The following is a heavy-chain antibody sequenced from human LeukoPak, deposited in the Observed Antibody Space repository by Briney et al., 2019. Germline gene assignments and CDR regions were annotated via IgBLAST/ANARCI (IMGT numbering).Heavy chain of an antibody. CDR3: AREIVGSRNYYYYYMDV. CDR1: GGTFSSYA. CDR2: IIPIFGTA. D-gene: IGHD1-14*01. Sequence: SVKVSCKASGGTFSSYAISWVRQAPGQGLEWMGGIIPIFGTANYAQKFQGRVTITADESTSTAYMELSSLRSEDTAVHYCAREIVGSRNYYYYYMDVWGKGTTVTVSS. J-gene: IGHJ6*03. V-gene: IGHV1-69*01.